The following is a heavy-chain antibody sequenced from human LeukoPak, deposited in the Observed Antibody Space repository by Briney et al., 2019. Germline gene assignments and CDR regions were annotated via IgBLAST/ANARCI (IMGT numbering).Heavy chain of an antibody. J-gene: IGHJ4*02. Sequence: GGSLRLSCAASGXTFSSHAMHWVRQAPGKGLEWVAIISYDGSDKYYADSVKGRFTISRDNSKNTLNLQMNSLRVEDTAVYYCAREYRGWYFDHWGQGTLVTVSS. D-gene: IGHD1-1*01. CDR1: GXTFSSHA. V-gene: IGHV3-30*03. CDR2: ISYDGSDK. CDR3: AREYRGWYFDH.